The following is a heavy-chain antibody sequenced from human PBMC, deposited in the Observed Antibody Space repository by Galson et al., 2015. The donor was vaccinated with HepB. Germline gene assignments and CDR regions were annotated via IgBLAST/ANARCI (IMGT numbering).Heavy chain of an antibody. V-gene: IGHV4-30-4*01. D-gene: IGHD3-16*01. J-gene: IGHJ4*02. CDR3: ARDGGRLDYLDTGIDY. CDR2: IYYSGST. CDR1: GGSISSGEYY. Sequence: TLSLTCAVYGGSISSGEYYWSWIRQPPGKGLEWIGYIYYSGSTYYNPSLKSRVAISVDTSKNQFSLKLTSVTAADTAVYYCARDGGRLDYLDTGIDYWGQGTLVTVSS.